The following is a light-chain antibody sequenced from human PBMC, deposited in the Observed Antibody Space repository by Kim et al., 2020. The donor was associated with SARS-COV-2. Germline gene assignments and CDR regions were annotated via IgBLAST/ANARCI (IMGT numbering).Light chain of an antibody. CDR1: QNMGNS. CDR3: QQYESLPWT. CDR2: KAS. J-gene: IGKJ3*01. V-gene: IGKV1-5*03. Sequence: WRSRQNMGNSLAWLHQKFGRAPSLLSRKASSLDGGVPSRLTGAGSGTEFTLTIDSLQPDGFANYYCQQYESLPWTFGPGTKVNIK.